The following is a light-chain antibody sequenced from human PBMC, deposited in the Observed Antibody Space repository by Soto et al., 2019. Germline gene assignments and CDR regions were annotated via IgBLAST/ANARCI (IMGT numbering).Light chain of an antibody. CDR2: EVS. J-gene: IGLJ1*01. CDR3: NSYAGSNNLAV. V-gene: IGLV2-8*01. Sequence: QSVLTQPPSASGSPGQSVTISCTGTSSDVGGYDYVSWYQQHPGKAPKLIIYEVSKWPSGVPDRLSGSKSGNTASLTVSGLQAEDEADYYCNSYAGSNNLAVFGTGTKLTVL. CDR1: SSDVGGYDY.